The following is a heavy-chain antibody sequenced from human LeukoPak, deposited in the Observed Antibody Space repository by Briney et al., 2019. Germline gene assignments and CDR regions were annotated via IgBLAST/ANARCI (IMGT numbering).Heavy chain of an antibody. V-gene: IGHV3-7*02. CDR1: GFAFSTYW. D-gene: IGHD5-18*01. CDR2: MKQEGSEK. J-gene: IGHJ4*02. Sequence: PGWSLRLSCAASGFAFSTYWMTWVRQAPGKGLEGVANMKQEGSEKNNVDSVKGRFTISRDNDKNSLYLQMNSLRAEDAAVYYCARSARDSEYTNMDYWGQGTLVTVSS. CDR3: ARSARDSEYTNMDY.